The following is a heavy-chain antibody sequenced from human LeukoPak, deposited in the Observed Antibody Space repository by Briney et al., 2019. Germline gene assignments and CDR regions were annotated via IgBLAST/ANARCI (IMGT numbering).Heavy chain of an antibody. D-gene: IGHD2-21*01. Sequence: GGTLRLSCAASGFTFDDYAMHWVRQAPGKGLEWVSGISWNSGSIGYADSVKGRFTISRDNAKNSLYLQMNSLRAEDTALYYCAKDIGRFPHALDIWGQGTMVTVSS. CDR3: AKDIGRFPHALDI. J-gene: IGHJ3*02. V-gene: IGHV3-9*01. CDR1: GFTFDDYA. CDR2: ISWNSGSI.